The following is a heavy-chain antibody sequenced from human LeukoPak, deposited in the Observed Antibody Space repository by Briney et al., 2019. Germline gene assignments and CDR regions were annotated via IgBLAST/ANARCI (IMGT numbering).Heavy chain of an antibody. CDR2: IYTSGST. V-gene: IGHV4-4*07. J-gene: IGHJ5*02. D-gene: IGHD3-10*01. CDR1: GGSISTYY. CDR3: AREGLNMVRGVIPKEAWGWFDP. Sequence: SETLSLTCSVSGGSISTYYWTWLRQPAGKGLEWIGRIYTSGSTNYNPSLKSRVTISVDTSKNQFSLKLNSVTAAGTAVYYCAREGLNMVRGVIPKEAWGWFDPWGQGTLVTVSS.